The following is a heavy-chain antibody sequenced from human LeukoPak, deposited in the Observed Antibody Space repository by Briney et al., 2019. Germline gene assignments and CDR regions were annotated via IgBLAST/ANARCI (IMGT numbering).Heavy chain of an antibody. CDR3: ARDLRAAGTYYYGMDV. Sequence: PGGSLRLSCAASGFTFSSYGMHWVRQAPGKGLEWVAVIWYDGSNKYYADSVKGRFTISRDNSKSTLYLQMNSLRAEDTAVYYCARDLRAAGTYYYGMDVWGQGTTVTVSS. CDR1: GFTFSSYG. J-gene: IGHJ6*02. CDR2: IWYDGSNK. D-gene: IGHD6-13*01. V-gene: IGHV3-33*01.